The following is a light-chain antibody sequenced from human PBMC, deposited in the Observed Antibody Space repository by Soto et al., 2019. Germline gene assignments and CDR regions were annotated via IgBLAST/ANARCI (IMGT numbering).Light chain of an antibody. CDR2: GTS. CDR3: QQYGSSPLYT. CDR1: QSVNSNY. Sequence: EIVLTQSPGTLSLSPGERATLSCRASQSVNSNYLAWYHQKPGQAPRLLIYGTSSRATGIPDRFSGRGSGTDFTLTLNRLEPEDFAVYYCQQYGSSPLYTFGQGTKLEIK. V-gene: IGKV3-20*01. J-gene: IGKJ2*01.